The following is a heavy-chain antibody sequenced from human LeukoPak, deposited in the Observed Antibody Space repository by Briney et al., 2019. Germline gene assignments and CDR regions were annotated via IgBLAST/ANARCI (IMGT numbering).Heavy chain of an antibody. Sequence: ASVKVSCKASGYTFTGYYMHWVRQAPGQGLEWMGWINPNSGGTNYAQKFQGRVTMTRDTSISTAYMELSRLRSDDTAVYYCAASSYYYDSSGYYFDYWGQGTLVTVSS. CDR2: INPNSGGT. CDR3: AASSYYYDSSGYYFDY. CDR1: GYTFTGYY. D-gene: IGHD3-22*01. V-gene: IGHV1-2*02. J-gene: IGHJ4*02.